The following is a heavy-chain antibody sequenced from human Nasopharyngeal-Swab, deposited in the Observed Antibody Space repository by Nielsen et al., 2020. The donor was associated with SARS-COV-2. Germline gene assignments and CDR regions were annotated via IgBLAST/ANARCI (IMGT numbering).Heavy chain of an antibody. CDR1: GYSFSSYW. CDR2: MYPRDSDT. V-gene: IGHV5-51*01. J-gene: IGHJ4*02. Sequence: GESLKISCKGSGYSFSSYWIGWVRQLRGKGLEWVGIMYPRDSDTRYSPSFQGQVTISADKSISTAYLQWSSLKASDTAMYYCATAYNGNYYWDYWGQGTLVTVSS. CDR3: ATAYNGNYYWDY. D-gene: IGHD1-7*01.